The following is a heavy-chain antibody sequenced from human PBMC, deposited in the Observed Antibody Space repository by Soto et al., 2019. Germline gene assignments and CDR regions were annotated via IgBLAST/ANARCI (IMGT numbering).Heavy chain of an antibody. Sequence: GESLKISCNGSGYSFTSYWIGWVRQMPGKGLEWMGIIYPGDSDTRYSPSFQGQVTISADKSISTAYLQWSSLKASDTAMYYCARLNFRYYGSGSSYRMDVWGQGTTVTVYS. V-gene: IGHV5-51*01. D-gene: IGHD3-10*01. J-gene: IGHJ6*02. CDR3: ARLNFRYYGSGSSYRMDV. CDR1: GYSFTSYW. CDR2: IYPGDSDT.